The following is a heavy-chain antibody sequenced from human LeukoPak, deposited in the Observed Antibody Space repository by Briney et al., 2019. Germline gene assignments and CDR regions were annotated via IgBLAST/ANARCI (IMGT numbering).Heavy chain of an antibody. V-gene: IGHV4-39*07. J-gene: IGHJ6*03. D-gene: IGHD6-6*01. CDR2: IYYSGST. CDR1: GGSISSSSYY. Sequence: SETLSLTCSVSGGSISSSSYYWGWIRQPPGKGLECIGRIYYSGSTYYNPSLKSRVTISVDTSKNQFSLKLSSVTAADTAVYYCARVGEAARLFYYYYMDVWGKGTTVTVSS. CDR3: ARVGEAARLFYYYYMDV.